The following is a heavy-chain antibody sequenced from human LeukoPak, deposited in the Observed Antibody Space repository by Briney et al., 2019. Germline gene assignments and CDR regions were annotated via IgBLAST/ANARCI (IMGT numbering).Heavy chain of an antibody. Sequence: SVTVSYKASGGTFNNYAISWVRQAPGQGREWIGGIIPIFGTANYAQKFQGRVTITADESTSTAYMELSSLRSEDTAVYYCAREEAAAGFDYWGQGTLVTVSS. CDR3: AREEAAAGFDY. CDR2: IIPIFGTA. CDR1: GGTFNNYA. D-gene: IGHD6-13*01. J-gene: IGHJ4*02. V-gene: IGHV1-69*13.